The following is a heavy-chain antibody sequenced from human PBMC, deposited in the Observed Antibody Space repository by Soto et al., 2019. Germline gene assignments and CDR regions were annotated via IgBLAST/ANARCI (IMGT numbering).Heavy chain of an antibody. CDR1: GGSVSSGSYY. CDR2: IYYSGST. Sequence: SETLSLTCTVSGGSVSSGSYYWSWIRQPPGKGLEWIGYIYYSGSTNYNHSLKSRVTISVDTSKNQFSLKLSSVTAADTAVYYCARDSYYYDSSGYYYYCYGMDVWGQGTTVTVSS. J-gene: IGHJ6*02. D-gene: IGHD3-22*01. CDR3: ARDSYYYDSSGYYYYCYGMDV. V-gene: IGHV4-61*01.